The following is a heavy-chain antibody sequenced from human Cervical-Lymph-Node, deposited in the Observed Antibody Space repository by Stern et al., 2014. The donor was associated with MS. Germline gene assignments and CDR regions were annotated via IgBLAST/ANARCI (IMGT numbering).Heavy chain of an antibody. CDR3: ARLAAAGPLDS. D-gene: IGHD6-13*01. V-gene: IGHV4-59*08. CDR1: GGSILSSY. J-gene: IGHJ4*02. Sequence: VQLLESGPGLVKPSETLSLTCSVSGGSILSSYWSWIRQPPGKGLEWIGFIYYGGSTHYNPSLKSRVTISVDTSKEQFSPRLGFVTATDTAVYYCARLAAAGPLDSWGQGTLVTVSS. CDR2: IYYGGST.